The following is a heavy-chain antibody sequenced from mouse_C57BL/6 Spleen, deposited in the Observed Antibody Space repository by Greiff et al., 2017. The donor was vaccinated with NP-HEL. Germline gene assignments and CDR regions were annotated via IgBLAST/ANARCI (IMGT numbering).Heavy chain of an antibody. CDR1: GYTFTDYE. D-gene: IGHD1-1*01. J-gene: IGHJ3*01. CDR2: IDPETGGT. V-gene: IGHV1-15*01. CDR3: TRHYGSSYAFAY. Sequence: QVQLQQTGAELVRPGASVTLSCKASGYTFTDYEMHWVKQTPVHGLEWIGAIDPETGGTAYNQKFKGKAILTADKSSSTAYMELRSLTSEDSAVYYCTRHYGSSYAFAYWGQGTLVTVSA.